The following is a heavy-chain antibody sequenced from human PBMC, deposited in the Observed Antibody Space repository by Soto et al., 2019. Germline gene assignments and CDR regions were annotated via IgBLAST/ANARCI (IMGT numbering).Heavy chain of an antibody. D-gene: IGHD6-13*01. CDR2: ISGSGGST. CDR3: ARVGIAESAPYYYYYMDV. Sequence: PGGSLRLSCAASGFTFSSYAMSWVRQAPGKGLEWVSAISGSGGSTYYADSVKGRFTISRDNSKNTLYLQMNSLRAEDTAVYYCARVGIAESAPYYYYYMDVWGKGTTVTVSS. J-gene: IGHJ6*03. CDR1: GFTFSSYA. V-gene: IGHV3-23*01.